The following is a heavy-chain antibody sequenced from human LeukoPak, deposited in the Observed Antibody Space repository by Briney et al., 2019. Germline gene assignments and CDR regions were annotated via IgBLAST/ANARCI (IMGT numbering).Heavy chain of an antibody. CDR3: ASGIAADLY. D-gene: IGHD6-13*01. CDR2: IYTRGST. J-gene: IGHJ4*02. V-gene: IGHV4-61*02. CDR1: GGSISIGSYY. Sequence: SETLSLPCTVSGGSISIGSYYGSWIWRPGGGGLEWIGRIYTRGSTSYLRSRKSRVTISVDTAKNLFSLKLRSMTAPGSAVHYCASGIAADLYWGQGTLLTVSS.